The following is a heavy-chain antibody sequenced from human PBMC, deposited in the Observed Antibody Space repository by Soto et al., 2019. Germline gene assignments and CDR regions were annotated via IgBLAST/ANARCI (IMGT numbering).Heavy chain of an antibody. CDR1: GGSISSGGYY. V-gene: IGHV4-31*03. CDR3: ARVRGGGPFDD. D-gene: IGHD1-26*01. Sequence: SETLSLTCTVSGGSISSGGYYWSWIRQHPGKGLEWIGYIYYSGSTYYNPFLKSRVTISVDTSKNQFSLKLTSVTAADTAVYYCARVRGGGPFDDWGQRTLVTVSS. CDR2: IYYSGST. J-gene: IGHJ4*02.